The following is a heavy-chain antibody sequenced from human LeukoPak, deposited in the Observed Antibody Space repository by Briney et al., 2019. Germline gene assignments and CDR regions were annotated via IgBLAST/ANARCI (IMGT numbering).Heavy chain of an antibody. CDR3: ARGPTLDYYDSSGYWGY. CDR2: IFYSGTT. CDR1: GGSISSYY. V-gene: IGHV4-59*01. D-gene: IGHD3-22*01. Sequence: SETLSLTCTVSGGSISSYYWSWIRQPPGKGLVWIGFIFYSGTTNYNPSLKSRVTISVDTSKNQFSLKLSSVTAADTAVYYCARGPTLDYYDSSGYWGYWGQGTLVTVSS. J-gene: IGHJ4*02.